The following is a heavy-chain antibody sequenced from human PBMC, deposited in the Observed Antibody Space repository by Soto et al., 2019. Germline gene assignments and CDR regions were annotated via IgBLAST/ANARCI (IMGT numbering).Heavy chain of an antibody. D-gene: IGHD2-15*01. J-gene: IGHJ4*02. V-gene: IGHV4-34*01. Sequence: SETLSLTCAVYGGSFSGYYWSWIRQPPGKGLEWIGEINHSGSTNYNPSLKSRVTISVDTSKNQFSLKLSSVTAADTAVYYCARGRDIVVVVAAPPLLFAYCGQGTLVPVSS. CDR2: INHSGST. CDR3: ARGRDIVVVVAAPPLLFAY. CDR1: GGSFSGYY.